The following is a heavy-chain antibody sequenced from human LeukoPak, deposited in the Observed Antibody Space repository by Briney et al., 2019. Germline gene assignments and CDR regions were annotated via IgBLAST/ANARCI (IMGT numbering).Heavy chain of an antibody. CDR1: GGSFSGYY. Sequence: SETLSLTCAVSGGSFSGYYWTWIRQPPGKGLEWIGEINHSGSANYNPSLMSRVTIPLDTSKNHFSLNLSSVTAADTAVYYCAKGQGTVTTHWGQGTLVTVSS. V-gene: IGHV4-34*01. D-gene: IGHD4-11*01. CDR2: INHSGSA. CDR3: AKGQGTVTTH. J-gene: IGHJ4*02.